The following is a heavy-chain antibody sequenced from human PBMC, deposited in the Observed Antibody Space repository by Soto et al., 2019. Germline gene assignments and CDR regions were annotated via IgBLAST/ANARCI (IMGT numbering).Heavy chain of an antibody. J-gene: IGHJ6*02. D-gene: IGHD1-26*01. Sequence: ASVKVSCKAAGYTFTTYGINWVRQAPGQGLEWMGWISPYNGDTNYAQNLQGRVTMTTDTSTRTAHMELRSLISDDTAVYYCAREVGHMDVWGQGTTVTVSS. CDR1: GYTFTTYG. CDR3: AREVGHMDV. CDR2: ISPYNGDT. V-gene: IGHV1-18*04.